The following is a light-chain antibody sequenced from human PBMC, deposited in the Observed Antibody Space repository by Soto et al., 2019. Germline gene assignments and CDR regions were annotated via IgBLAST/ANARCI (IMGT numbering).Light chain of an antibody. J-gene: IGKJ2*01. Sequence: EIVMTQSPATLSVSPGERATLSCRASQSISTELAWYQQXXXXPPRPLIYSASPRATGVPARFTGSGSGSEFPLTISGLQSEDFAVYYCQQGHNWPLTFGQGTRLEI. CDR1: QSISTE. V-gene: IGKV3-15*01. CDR2: SAS. CDR3: QQGHNWPLT.